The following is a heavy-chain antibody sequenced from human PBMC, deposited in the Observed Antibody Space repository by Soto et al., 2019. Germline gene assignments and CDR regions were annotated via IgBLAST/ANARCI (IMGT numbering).Heavy chain of an antibody. CDR1: GFTFSSYA. Sequence: GGSLRLSCAASGFTFSSYAMSWVRQAPGKGLEWVSAISGSGSSTYYADSVKGRFTISRDNSKNTLYLQMNSLRAEDTAVYYCARDRDSSSWYTPLLGYWGQGTLVTVSS. J-gene: IGHJ4*02. V-gene: IGHV3-23*01. CDR2: ISGSGSST. D-gene: IGHD6-13*01. CDR3: ARDRDSSSWYTPLLGY.